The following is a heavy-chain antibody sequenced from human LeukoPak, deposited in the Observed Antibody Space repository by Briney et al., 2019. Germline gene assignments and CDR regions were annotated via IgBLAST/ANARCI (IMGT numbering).Heavy chain of an antibody. D-gene: IGHD4-11*01. CDR1: GYSFTTHW. Sequence: GESLKISCKGSGYSFTTHWIGWVRQMPGKGLEWMGIIYPDDSNTRYSPSFQGQVTLSADKSISTAYLQWSSLKASDTAMYYCARHDELGAVTTFGVYWGQGTPVTVSS. CDR2: IYPDDSNT. CDR3: ARHDELGAVTTFGVY. V-gene: IGHV5-51*01. J-gene: IGHJ4*02.